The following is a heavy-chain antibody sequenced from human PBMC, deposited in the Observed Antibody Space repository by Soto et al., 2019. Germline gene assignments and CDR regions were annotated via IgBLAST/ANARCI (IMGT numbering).Heavy chain of an antibody. Sequence: SVKVSCKASGFTFTSSAVQWVRQSRVQRLEWIGLIFVGSGNTNCAQKFQERVTITRDMSTSTAYMELTSLRSEDTAVYYCAANHDILTGYYWDYWGQGTLVTVSS. V-gene: IGHV1-58*01. J-gene: IGHJ4*02. CDR2: IFVGSGNT. D-gene: IGHD3-9*01. CDR3: AANHDILTGYYWDY. CDR1: GFTFTSSA.